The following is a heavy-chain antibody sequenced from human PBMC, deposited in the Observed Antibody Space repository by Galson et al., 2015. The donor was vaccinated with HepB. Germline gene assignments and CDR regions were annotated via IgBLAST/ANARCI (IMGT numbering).Heavy chain of an antibody. D-gene: IGHD6-6*01. V-gene: IGHV5-51*03. CDR1: GYSFANYW. Sequence: QSGAEVKKPGESLKISCQASGYSFANYWIGWVRQMPGKGLEWMGIIYPADSDTRYSPSFQGQVTISADKSISTAYLQWSSLKASDTAMYYCARRGVIAARPNYYYYGMDVWGQGTTVTVSS. CDR3: ARRGVIAARPNYYYYGMDV. CDR2: IYPADSDT. J-gene: IGHJ6*02.